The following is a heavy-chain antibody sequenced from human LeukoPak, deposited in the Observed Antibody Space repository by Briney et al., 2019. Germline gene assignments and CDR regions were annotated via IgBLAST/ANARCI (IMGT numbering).Heavy chain of an antibody. CDR2: ISWNSGSI. CDR1: GFTFDDYA. V-gene: IGHV3-9*01. CDR3: AKDILTAAAGTFFDY. D-gene: IGHD6-13*01. Sequence: QTGGSLRLSCAASGFTFDDYAMHWVRQAPGKGLEWVSGISWNSGSIGYADSVKGRFTISRDNAKNSLYLQMNSLRAEDTALYYCAKDILTAAAGTFFDYWGQGTLVTVSS. J-gene: IGHJ4*02.